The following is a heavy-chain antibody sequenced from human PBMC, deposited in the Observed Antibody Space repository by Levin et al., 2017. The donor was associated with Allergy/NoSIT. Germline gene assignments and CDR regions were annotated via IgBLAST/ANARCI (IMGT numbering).Heavy chain of an antibody. V-gene: IGHV3-30-3*01. Sequence: PGGSLRLSCEASGFSFYNYAMHWVRQAPGKGLEWMAVASRDGNVKNYADSVKGRFTISRDNSKTTLYLQMNSLITEDTAVYYCARGGGGGLRGTYAFDFWGQGTMVTVSS. D-gene: IGHD2-15*01. CDR3: ARGGGGGLRGTYAFDF. CDR2: ASRDGNVK. CDR1: GFSFYNYA. J-gene: IGHJ3*01.